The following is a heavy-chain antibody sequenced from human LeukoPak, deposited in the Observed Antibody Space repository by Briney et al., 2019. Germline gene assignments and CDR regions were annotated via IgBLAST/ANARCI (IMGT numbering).Heavy chain of an antibody. D-gene: IGHD2-15*01. Sequence: ETLSLTCTVSGGSISSYYWSWIRQPPGKGLEWIGYIYYSGTTNYNPSLKSRVTISVDTSKNQFSLKLSSVTAADTAVYYCAREDYCSGGSCYSGYFQHWGQGTLVAVSS. J-gene: IGHJ1*01. CDR3: AREDYCSGGSCYSGYFQH. CDR1: GGSISSYY. CDR2: IYYSGTT. V-gene: IGHV4-59*01.